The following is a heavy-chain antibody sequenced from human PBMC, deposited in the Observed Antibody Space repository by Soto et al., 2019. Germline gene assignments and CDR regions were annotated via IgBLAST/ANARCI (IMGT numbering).Heavy chain of an antibody. CDR2: IYHSGST. D-gene: IGHD3-22*01. V-gene: IGHV4-30-2*01. CDR1: GGSISSGGYS. J-gene: IGHJ5*02. CDR3: ASFTGVVIPAGCFDP. Sequence: SETLSLTCAVSGGSISSGGYSWSWIRQPPGKGLEWIGYIYHSGSTYYNPSLKSRVTISVDRSKNQFSLKLSSVTAADTAVYYCASFTGVVIPAGCFDPWGQGTLVTVS.